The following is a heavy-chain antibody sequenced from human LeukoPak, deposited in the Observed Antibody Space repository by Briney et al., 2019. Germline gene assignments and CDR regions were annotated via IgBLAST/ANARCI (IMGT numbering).Heavy chain of an antibody. CDR1: GFTFSSYS. CDR2: IISSSNYI. Sequence: GGSLRLSCSVSGFTFSSYSMNWVRQAPGKGLEWVSGIISSSNYIHYADSVKGRFTISRDNAKNSLYLQMNSLRAEDTAVYYCARDFSYYDNRLPDAFDVWGQGTTVTVSS. V-gene: IGHV3-21*04. CDR3: ARDFSYYDNRLPDAFDV. D-gene: IGHD3-22*01. J-gene: IGHJ3*01.